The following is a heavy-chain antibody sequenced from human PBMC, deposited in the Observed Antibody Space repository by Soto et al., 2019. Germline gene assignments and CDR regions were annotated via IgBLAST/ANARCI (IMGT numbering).Heavy chain of an antibody. CDR3: TRANWYSEY. CDR1: GGSLSNPY. V-gene: IGHV4-59*11. J-gene: IGHJ4*02. D-gene: IGHD7-27*01. Sequence: QVQLQEAGPGLVKPSETLSLTCTVSGGSLSNPYWSWIRQPPGKGLEWIGYIYYNGNTNYNPPLKSRVTMSVDTSKNQISLKLSSVTAADTAVYYCTRANWYSEYWGQGTLVTVSS. CDR2: IYYNGNT.